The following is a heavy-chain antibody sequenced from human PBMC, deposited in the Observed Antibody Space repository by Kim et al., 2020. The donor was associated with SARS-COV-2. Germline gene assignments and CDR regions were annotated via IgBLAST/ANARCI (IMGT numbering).Heavy chain of an antibody. CDR3: ARDLLLLWFGDDGMDV. CDR1: GYTFTGYY. D-gene: IGHD3-10*01. J-gene: IGHJ6*02. V-gene: IGHV1-2*06. Sequence: ASVKVSCKASGYTFTGYYMHWVRQAPGQGLEWMGRINPNSGGTNYAQKFQGRVTMTRDTSISTAYMELSRLRSDDTAVYYCARDLLLLWFGDDGMDVWGQGTTVTVSS. CDR2: INPNSGGT.